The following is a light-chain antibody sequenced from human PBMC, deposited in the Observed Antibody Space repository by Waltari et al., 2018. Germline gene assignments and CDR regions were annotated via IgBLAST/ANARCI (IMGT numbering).Light chain of an antibody. V-gene: IGKV3-20*01. CDR3: QQYDSTPYT. CDR1: QSLSSSY. Sequence: EIVLTQSPDTLSLSPGDRAALSCRASQSLSSSYLAGYQQKPGQAPRRLIYGASSRATGIPDRFSGSGSETDFTLTISRLEPEDFAVYYCQQYDSTPYTFGQGTKLEIK. J-gene: IGKJ2*01. CDR2: GAS.